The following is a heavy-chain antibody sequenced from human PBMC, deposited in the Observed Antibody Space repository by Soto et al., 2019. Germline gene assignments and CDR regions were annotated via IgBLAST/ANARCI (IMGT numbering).Heavy chain of an antibody. CDR1: GGSISSGGYY. CDR2: IYYSGST. CDR3: ARESTRAYCGGDCYPWFDY. J-gene: IGHJ4*02. Sequence: SETLSLTCTVSGGSISSGGYYWSWIRQHPGKGLEWIGYIYYSGSTYYNPSLKSRVTISVDTSKNQFSLKLSSVTAADTAVYYCARESTRAYCGGDCYPWFDYWGQGTLVTVSS. V-gene: IGHV4-31*03. D-gene: IGHD2-21*02.